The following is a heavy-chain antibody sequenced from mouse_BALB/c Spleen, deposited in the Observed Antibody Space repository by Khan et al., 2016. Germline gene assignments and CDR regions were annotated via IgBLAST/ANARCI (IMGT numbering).Heavy chain of an antibody. Sequence: VQRKQSGAELGRPGASVKMSCKASGYTFTSYTMHWIKKRPGQGLEWIGYINPSNGYTNYNQKFKDKATLTTDKSATTAYRQLTSLTSDDSAGYNWVRDGAYHRNDGWFAYWGQGTLVTVSA. CDR1: GYTFTSYT. J-gene: IGHJ3*01. CDR2: INPSNGYT. V-gene: IGHV1-4*01. D-gene: IGHD2-14*01. CDR3: VRDGAYHRNDGWFAY.